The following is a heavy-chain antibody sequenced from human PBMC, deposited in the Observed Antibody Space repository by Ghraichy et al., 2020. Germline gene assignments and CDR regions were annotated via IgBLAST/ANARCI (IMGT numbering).Heavy chain of an antibody. CDR2: IHHTGIT. J-gene: IGHJ4*02. Sequence: GSLRLSCTVSGGSITSYYWSWIRQPPGKGLEWIGYIHHTGITSYNASLKSRVTISVDTSKNQFSLKPTSVTAADTAVYYCATQLYWGQGTLVTVSS. CDR3: ATQLY. CDR1: GGSITSYY. D-gene: IGHD1-1*01. V-gene: IGHV4-59*01.